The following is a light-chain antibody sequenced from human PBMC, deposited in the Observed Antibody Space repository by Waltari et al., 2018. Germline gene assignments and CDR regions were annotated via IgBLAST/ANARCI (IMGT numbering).Light chain of an antibody. Sequence: SVVRTQPPSVSGAPGQTARITCGGHILGVTTGHWYQQKPGQAPLLVISAGSDRPSGFPERLSGSNSGHTATLTIDRAEADDEADYYCQVWDGSSDLWVFGGGTKLTVL. CDR3: QVWDGSSDLWV. V-gene: IGLV3-21*02. CDR2: AGS. J-gene: IGLJ3*02. CDR1: ILGVTT.